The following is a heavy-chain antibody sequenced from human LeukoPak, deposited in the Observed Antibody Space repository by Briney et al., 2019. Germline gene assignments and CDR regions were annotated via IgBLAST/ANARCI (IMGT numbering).Heavy chain of an antibody. J-gene: IGHJ6*02. Sequence: GGSLRLSCAASGFTFSSYGMHWGRQAPGKGLEWVAVISYDGSNKYYADSVKGRFTISRDNSKNTLYLQMNSLRAEDTAVYYCNGMDVWGQGTTVTVSS. CDR2: ISYDGSNK. CDR3: NGMDV. CDR1: GFTFSSYG. V-gene: IGHV3-30*03.